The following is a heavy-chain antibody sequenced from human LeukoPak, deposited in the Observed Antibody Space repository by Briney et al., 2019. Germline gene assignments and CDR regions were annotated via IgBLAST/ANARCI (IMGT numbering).Heavy chain of an antibody. CDR2: IIPILGIA. CDR1: GGTFSSYT. CDR3: ARDQVDSRAPWFDP. Sequence: SVKVSCKASGGTFSSYTISWVRQAPGQGREWMGRIIPILGIANYAQKFQGRVTITADKSTSTAYMELSSLRSEDTAVYYCARDQVDSRAPWFDPWGQGTLVTVSS. J-gene: IGHJ5*02. V-gene: IGHV1-69*04. D-gene: IGHD3-22*01.